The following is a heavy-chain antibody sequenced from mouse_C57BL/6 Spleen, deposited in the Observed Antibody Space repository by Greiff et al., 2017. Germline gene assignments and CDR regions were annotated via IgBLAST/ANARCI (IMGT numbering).Heavy chain of an antibody. V-gene: IGHV3-6*01. CDR2: ISYDGSN. CDR1: GYSITSGYY. Sequence: EVQLVESGPGLVKPSQSLSLTCSVTGYSITSGYYWNWIRQFPGNKLEWMGYISYDGSNNYNPSLKNRISITRDTSKNQFFLKLNSVTTEDTATYYCARLLEGYAMDYWGQGTSVTVSS. D-gene: IGHD1-1*01. J-gene: IGHJ4*01. CDR3: ARLLEGYAMDY.